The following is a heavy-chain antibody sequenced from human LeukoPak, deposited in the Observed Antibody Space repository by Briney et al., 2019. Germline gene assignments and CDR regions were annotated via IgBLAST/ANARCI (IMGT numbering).Heavy chain of an antibody. CDR1: GFTFSSYS. CDR2: ISSSSSTI. D-gene: IGHD4-17*01. Sequence: GGSLRLSCAASGFTFSSYSMNWARQAPGKGLEWVSYISSSSSTIYYADSVKGRFTISRDNAKNSLYLQMNSLRAEDTALYYCAKEDYGDYVGFFDYWGQGTLVTVSS. J-gene: IGHJ4*02. CDR3: AKEDYGDYVGFFDY. V-gene: IGHV3-48*01.